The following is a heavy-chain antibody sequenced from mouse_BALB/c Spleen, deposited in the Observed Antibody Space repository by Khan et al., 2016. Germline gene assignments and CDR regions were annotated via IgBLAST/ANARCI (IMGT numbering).Heavy chain of an antibody. CDR2: ISSGSITI. J-gene: IGHJ4*01. CDR3: ARLTPYAMDY. D-gene: IGHD4-1*01. Sequence: EVELVESGGGLVQPGGSWKVSCAASGFTFSSFGMHWVRQAPEKGLEWVAYISSGSITIYYADTVKGRFTISRDNPKNTLFLQMTGLRSEDTAMYYCARLTPYAMDYWGQGTSVTVSS. V-gene: IGHV5-17*02. CDR1: GFTFSSFG.